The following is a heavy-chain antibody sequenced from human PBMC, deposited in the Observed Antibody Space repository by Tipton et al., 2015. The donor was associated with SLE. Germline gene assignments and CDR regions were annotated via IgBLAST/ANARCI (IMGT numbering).Heavy chain of an antibody. D-gene: IGHD2-21*01. J-gene: IGHJ4*02. CDR1: GGSFSGYY. V-gene: IGHV4-34*01. Sequence: TLSLTCAVYGGSFSGYYWSWIRQPPGKGLEWIGEINHSGSTNYNPSLKSRVTISVDTSKNQFSLKLSSVTAADTAVYYCARRRWGSLFDYWGQGTLVTVSS. CDR2: INHSGST. CDR3: ARRRWGSLFDY.